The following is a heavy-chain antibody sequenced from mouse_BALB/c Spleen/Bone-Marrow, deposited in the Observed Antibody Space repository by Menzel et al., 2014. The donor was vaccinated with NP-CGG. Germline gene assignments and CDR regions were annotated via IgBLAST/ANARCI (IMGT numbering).Heavy chain of an antibody. CDR1: GFIFSSFG. J-gene: IGHJ4*01. V-gene: IGHV5-17*02. Sequence: EVKLVESGGGLVQPGGSRKLSCAASGFIFSSFGMHWVRQAPEKGLEWVAYISSGSSTIYYADTVKGRFTISRDNPKNTLFLQMTSLRSEDTAMYYCARSRGNYLYYAMDYWGQGTSVTVSS. D-gene: IGHD2-1*01. CDR3: ARSRGNYLYYAMDY. CDR2: ISSGSSTI.